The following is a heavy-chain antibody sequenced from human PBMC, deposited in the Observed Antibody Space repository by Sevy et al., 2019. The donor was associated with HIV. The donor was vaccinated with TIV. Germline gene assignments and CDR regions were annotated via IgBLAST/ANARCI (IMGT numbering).Heavy chain of an antibody. CDR3: NTDPIILLLVTNGLDV. V-gene: IGHV3-15*01. J-gene: IGHJ6*02. CDR1: GFTFSYAW. Sequence: GGSLRLSCAASGFTFSYAWMSWVRQAPGKGLEWIGRIKAKADGGTIEYAAPMKGRLTISRDDSKNTLYLQMNSLKTEDTAVYYCNTDPIILLLVTNGLDVWGQGTTVTVSS. CDR2: IKAKADGGTI. D-gene: IGHD2-8*02.